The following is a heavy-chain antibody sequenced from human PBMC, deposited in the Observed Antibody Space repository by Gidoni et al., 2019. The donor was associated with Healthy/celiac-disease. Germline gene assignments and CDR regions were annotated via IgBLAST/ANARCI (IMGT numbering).Heavy chain of an antibody. V-gene: IGHV4-59*01. J-gene: IGHJ6*02. CDR2: IYYSGST. D-gene: IGHD3-3*01. CDR1: GGSISSYY. Sequence: QVQLQESGPGLVKPSETLSLTCTVSGGSISSYYWSWIRQPPGKGLVWIGYIYYSGSTNYNPSLKSRVTISVDTSKNQFSLKLSSVTAADTAVYYCARGLPLRAIFGVVDYYGMDVWGQGTTVTVSS. CDR3: ARGLPLRAIFGVVDYYGMDV.